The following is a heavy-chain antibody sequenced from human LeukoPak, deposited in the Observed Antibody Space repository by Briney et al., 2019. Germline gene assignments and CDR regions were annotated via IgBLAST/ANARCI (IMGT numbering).Heavy chain of an antibody. V-gene: IGHV5-51*01. D-gene: IGHD5-24*01. Sequence: GESLKISCKGSGYSFTTYWIGWVRQMPGKGLEWMVIIYPGDSDTRYSPSFQGQVTISADKSISTAYLQWSSLKASDTAIYYCARTRDGYSRPFDYWGQGTLVTVSS. J-gene: IGHJ4*02. CDR3: ARTRDGYSRPFDY. CDR2: IYPGDSDT. CDR1: GYSFTTYW.